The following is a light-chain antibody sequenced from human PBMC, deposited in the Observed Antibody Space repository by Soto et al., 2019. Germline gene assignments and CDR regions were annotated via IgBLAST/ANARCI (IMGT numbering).Light chain of an antibody. J-gene: IGKJ5*01. V-gene: IGKV3-11*01. CDR1: QSVSSY. CDR3: QQRSNWPPIT. Sequence: ELVLTQSPATQSLSPGERDTLSSRSSQSVSSYLAWYQQKPGQAPRLLIYDTSNRATGIPARFSGSGSGPDFTLTISSLEPEDFAVYYCQQRSNWPPITFGQGTRLEIK. CDR2: DTS.